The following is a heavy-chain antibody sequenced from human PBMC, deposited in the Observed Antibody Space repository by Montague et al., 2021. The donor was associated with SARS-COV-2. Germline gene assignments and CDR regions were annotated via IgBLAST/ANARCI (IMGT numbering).Heavy chain of an antibody. CDR2: ISGSGGNT. D-gene: IGHD2-15*01. V-gene: IGHV3-23*01. J-gene: IGHJ4*02. CDR3: ARLGYCSGGRCYSGDY. Sequence: SLRLSCAASGFTFSSYAMSWVRQAPGKGLEWVSGISGSGGNTYYADSVKGRFTISRDNSKNTLYLQMNSLRAEDTAVYYRARLGYCSGGRCYSGDYWGQGTLVTVSS. CDR1: GFTFSSYA.